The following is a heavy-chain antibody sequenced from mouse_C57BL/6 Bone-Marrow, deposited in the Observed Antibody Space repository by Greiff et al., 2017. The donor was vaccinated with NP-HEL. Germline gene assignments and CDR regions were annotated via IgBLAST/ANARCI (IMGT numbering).Heavy chain of an antibody. Sequence: QVQLQQSGAELVMPGASVKLSCKASGYTFTSYWMHWVKQRPGQGLEWIGELDPSDSYTNYNQKFKGKSTLTVDKSSSTADMQLSSLTSEDSAVYYCARENYYGSSSYYFDYWGQGTTLTVSS. J-gene: IGHJ2*01. CDR1: GYTFTSYW. V-gene: IGHV1-69*01. CDR2: LDPSDSYT. D-gene: IGHD1-1*01. CDR3: ARENYYGSSSYYFDY.